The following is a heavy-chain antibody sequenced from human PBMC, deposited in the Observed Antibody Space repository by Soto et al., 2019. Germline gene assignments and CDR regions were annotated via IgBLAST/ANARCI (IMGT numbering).Heavy chain of an antibody. CDR1: GGSFSGYY. D-gene: IGHD3-22*01. CDR3: ARGIIMTVTLQAHAPDKVHLDS. Sequence: SETLSLTCAVYGGSFSGYYWSWIRQSPGKGLEWIGEINHSGNTNQNPSLKSRVTISVDTSKNQFSLKLRSLTSADTAMYYCARGIIMTVTLQAHAPDKVHLDSWGQGTLVTVSS. V-gene: IGHV4-34*01. J-gene: IGHJ4*02. CDR2: INHSGNT.